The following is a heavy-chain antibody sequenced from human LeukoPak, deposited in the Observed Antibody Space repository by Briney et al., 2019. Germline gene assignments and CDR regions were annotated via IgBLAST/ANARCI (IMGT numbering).Heavy chain of an antibody. Sequence: SETLSLTCTVSGGSISSSSYYWGWIRQPPGKGLEWIGSIYYSGSTYYNPSLKSRVTISVDTSKNQFSLKLSSVTAADTAVYYRLSSSRGKWGQGTLVTVSS. CDR2: IYYSGST. J-gene: IGHJ4*02. CDR3: LSSSRGK. CDR1: GGSISSSSYY. D-gene: IGHD6-6*01. V-gene: IGHV4-39*01.